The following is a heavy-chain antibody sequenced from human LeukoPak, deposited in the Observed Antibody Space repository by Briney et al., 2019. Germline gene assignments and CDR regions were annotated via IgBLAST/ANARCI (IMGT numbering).Heavy chain of an antibody. CDR3: ARLYCGGDCDAFDI. V-gene: IGHV3-48*03. J-gene: IGHJ3*02. Sequence: PGGSLRLSCAGSGFTFSNYEINWVRQAPGKGLEWISYISSGGDTRYYADSVKGRVTISRDNAKNSAHLQMNSLRVEGTAIYYCARLYCGGDCDAFDIWGQGTMVTVSS. D-gene: IGHD2-21*02. CDR2: ISSGGDTR. CDR1: GFTFSNYE.